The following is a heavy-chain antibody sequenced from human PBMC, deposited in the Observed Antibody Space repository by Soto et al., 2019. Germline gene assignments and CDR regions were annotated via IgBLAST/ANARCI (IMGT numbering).Heavy chain of an antibody. CDR2: IDPSDSYT. CDR1: GYSFTSYW. D-gene: IGHD1-26*01. CDR3: ASIIQGSGNKRYYYGMDV. Sequence: GESLKISCKGSGYSFTSYWISWVRQMPGKGLEWMGRIDPSDSYTNYSPSFQGHVTISADKSISTAYLQWSGLKASDTAMYYCASIIQGSGNKRYYYGMDVWGQGTTVTVSS. J-gene: IGHJ6*02. V-gene: IGHV5-10-1*01.